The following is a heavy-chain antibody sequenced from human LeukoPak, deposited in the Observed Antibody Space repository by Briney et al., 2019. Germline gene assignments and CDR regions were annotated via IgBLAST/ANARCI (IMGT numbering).Heavy chain of an antibody. V-gene: IGHV5-10-1*01. CDR2: IDPGDSYT. D-gene: IGHD3-9*01. J-gene: IGHJ3*02. Sequence: GESLKISCKGSGYSFTSYWLTWVRQMPGKGLEWMGRIDPGDSYTNYSPSFQGHVTISADKSIRTAYLQWSSLKASDTAIYYWVRHENIFSTFDMWGQGTMVTVSS. CDR3: VRHENIFSTFDM. CDR1: GYSFTSYW.